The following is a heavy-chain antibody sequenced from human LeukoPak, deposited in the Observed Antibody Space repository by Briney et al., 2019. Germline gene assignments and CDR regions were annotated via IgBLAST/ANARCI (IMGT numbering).Heavy chain of an antibody. D-gene: IGHD6-19*01. CDR1: GFIFNDFG. CDR3: ARYSSGWPFDT. CDR2: IRSDGSKK. Sequence: GGSLSLSCAASGFIFNDFGMHWVRQAPGKGLEWVAFIRSDGSKKYYADSVKGRFSISRDDSNRTLYLQMTSLRPEDMAFYFCARYSSGWPFDTWGQGTLVTVSS. J-gene: IGHJ4*02. V-gene: IGHV3-30*02.